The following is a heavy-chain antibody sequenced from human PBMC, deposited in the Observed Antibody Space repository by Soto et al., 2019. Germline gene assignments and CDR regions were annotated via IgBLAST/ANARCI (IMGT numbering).Heavy chain of an antibody. Sequence: SETLSLTCAVYGGSFSGYYWSWIRQPPGKGLEWIGETNHSGSTNYNPSLKSRVTISVDTSKNQFSLKLSSVTAADTVMYYCGTLGGQKLRFLEWSYRYYYGMAVWGQGTTVTVSS. J-gene: IGHJ6*02. CDR3: GTLGGQKLRFLEWSYRYYYGMAV. V-gene: IGHV4-34*01. CDR2: TNHSGST. CDR1: GGSFSGYY. D-gene: IGHD3-3*01.